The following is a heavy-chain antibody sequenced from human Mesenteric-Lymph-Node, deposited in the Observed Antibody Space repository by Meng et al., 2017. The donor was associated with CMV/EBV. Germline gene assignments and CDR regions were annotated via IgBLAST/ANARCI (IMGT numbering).Heavy chain of an antibody. D-gene: IGHD4-23*01. CDR2: MNPNSYRT. CDR3: ARVGGGGNDY. Sequence: ASVKVSCKASGHTFASFDINRVRQATGQGLECMGWMNPNSYRTAFAQKFQGRVTLTRNTSITTAYMELSSLRSDDTAVYYCARVGGGGNDYWGQGTLVTVSS. CDR1: GHTFASFD. V-gene: IGHV1-8*01. J-gene: IGHJ4*02.